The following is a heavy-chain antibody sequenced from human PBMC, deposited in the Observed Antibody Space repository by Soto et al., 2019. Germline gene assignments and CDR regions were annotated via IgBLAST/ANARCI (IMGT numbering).Heavy chain of an antibody. V-gene: IGHV1-2*02. CDR3: AREGQALDSPTVYARRFDP. CDR1: GYRFTAYY. D-gene: IGHD2-8*01. CDR2: INPNSGGT. J-gene: IGHJ5*02. Sequence: QVQLVQSGADVKRPGASVKVSCKASGYRFTAYYMHWVRQAPGQGLEWMGWINPNSGGTNYAPKFRGRVTVTRDTSISTAYMEVPRLRSDDPAVYFCAREGQALDSPTVYARRFDPWGQGTLITVS.